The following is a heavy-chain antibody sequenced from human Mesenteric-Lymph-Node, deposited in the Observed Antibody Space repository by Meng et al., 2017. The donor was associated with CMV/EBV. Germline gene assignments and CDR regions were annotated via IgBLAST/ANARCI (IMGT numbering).Heavy chain of an antibody. CDR3: ARGGLPYFDCLLSVDY. CDR2: INHSGSA. Sequence: SGGSFTGYYWSWIRQPPGKGLEWIGEINHSGSANYNPSLKSRVTISLDTSKNQFSLKLSSVTAADTAVYYCARGGLPYFDCLLSVDYWGQGTLVTVSS. CDR1: GGSFTGYY. J-gene: IGHJ4*02. V-gene: IGHV4-34*01. D-gene: IGHD3-9*01.